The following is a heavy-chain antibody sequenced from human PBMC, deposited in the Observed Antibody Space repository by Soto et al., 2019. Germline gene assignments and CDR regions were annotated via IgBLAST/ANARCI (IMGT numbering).Heavy chain of an antibody. D-gene: IGHD6-13*01. V-gene: IGHV4-39*07. CDR2: VHYSGST. Sequence: PSGTLSLTSTASGDSISNSNYIWGWIRQPPGKRLQSTGNVHYSGSTYYNPSLKSRVTISVDTSKNQFSLKLSSVTAADTAVYYCARVVLHYRSSSWTPRLTEYFQNWGQGTLVTVSS. J-gene: IGHJ1*01. CDR1: GDSISNSNYI. CDR3: ARVVLHYRSSSWTPRLTEYFQN.